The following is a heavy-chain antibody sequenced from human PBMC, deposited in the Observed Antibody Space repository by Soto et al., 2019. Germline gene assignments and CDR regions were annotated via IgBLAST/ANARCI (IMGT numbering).Heavy chain of an antibody. V-gene: IGHV3-74*01. Sequence: GGSMRLSCAAAGFTCRSHRIHWVRQAPGKGLEWVSRIDTDGGGTSYADSVKGRFTISTDNAENTVYLQMNGLRVEDTAVYYCATVFDVWGQGTLVTVSS. J-gene: IGHJ4*02. CDR3: ATVFDV. CDR2: IDTDGGGT. CDR1: GFTCRSHR. D-gene: IGHD4-17*01.